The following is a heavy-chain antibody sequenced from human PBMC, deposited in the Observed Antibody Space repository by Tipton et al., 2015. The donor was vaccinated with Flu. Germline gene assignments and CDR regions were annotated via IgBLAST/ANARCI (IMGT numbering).Heavy chain of an antibody. V-gene: IGHV4-38-2*02. D-gene: IGHD3-22*01. CDR3: ARRGYYYASSAYYYFDY. Sequence: LRLSCTVSGYSISSGYDWGWIRQPPGKGLEWLASIYYSGSTYYNPSLKSRVTISLDTSKNQFSLKLSSVTAADTAVYYCARRGYYYASSAYYYFDYWGQGTLVTVSS. CDR1: GYSISSGYD. CDR2: IYYSGST. J-gene: IGHJ4*02.